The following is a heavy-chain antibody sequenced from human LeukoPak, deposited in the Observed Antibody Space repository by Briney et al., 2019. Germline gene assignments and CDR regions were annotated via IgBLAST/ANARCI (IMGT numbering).Heavy chain of an antibody. J-gene: IGHJ6*03. CDR1: GYTFTSYA. CDR3: ARDNGGRAMAYYYYYYMDV. Sequence: GASAKVSCKASGYTFTSYAMHWVRQAPGQRLAWMGWINAGNGNTKYSQEFQGRVTITRDTSASTAYMELSSLRSEDTAVYYCARDNGGRAMAYYYYYYMDVWGKGTTVTISS. V-gene: IGHV1-3*03. D-gene: IGHD2-15*01. CDR2: INAGNGNT.